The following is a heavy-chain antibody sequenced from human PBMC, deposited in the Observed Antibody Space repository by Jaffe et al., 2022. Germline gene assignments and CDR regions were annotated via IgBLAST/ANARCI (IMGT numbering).Heavy chain of an antibody. CDR1: GYSISSGYY. V-gene: IGHV4-38-2*01. Sequence: QVQLQESGPGLVKPSETLSLTCAVSGYSISSGYYWGWIRQPPGKGLEWIGSIYHSGSTYYNPSLKSRVTISVDTSKNQFSLKLSSVTAADTAVYYCARNLLDSSSWSLYYMDVWGKGTTVTVSS. CDR3: ARNLLDSSSWSLYYMDV. J-gene: IGHJ6*03. CDR2: IYHSGST. D-gene: IGHD6-13*01.